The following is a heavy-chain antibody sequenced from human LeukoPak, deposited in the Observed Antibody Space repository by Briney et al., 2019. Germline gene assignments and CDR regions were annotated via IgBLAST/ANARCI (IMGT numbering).Heavy chain of an antibody. D-gene: IGHD3-10*01. Sequence: GGSLRLSCAASGFSISDYWMTWVRQAPGKGLEWVANMKQDGREKWYVDSVKGRFTISRDNAKNSLYLQMNSLRAEDTAVYYCARGAGVFDYWGQGTLVTVSS. CDR2: MKQDGREK. CDR3: ARGAGVFDY. V-gene: IGHV3-7*01. CDR1: GFSISDYW. J-gene: IGHJ4*02.